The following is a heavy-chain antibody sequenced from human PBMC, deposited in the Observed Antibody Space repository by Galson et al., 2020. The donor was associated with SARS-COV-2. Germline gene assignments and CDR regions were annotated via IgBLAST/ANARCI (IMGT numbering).Heavy chain of an antibody. CDR3: ARGSLGVPGPHRFDY. CDR1: GGSITSLNL. V-gene: IGHV4-4*02. Sequence: ASETLSLTCDVSGGSITSLNLWTWFRQPPGKGLEWVGEVFHRGSSNYNPSHRGRVTLTVDKSKNHFSLALSSVPAADTAVYFCARGSLGVPGPHRFDYWGQGIQVTVSS. D-gene: IGHD2-2*01. J-gene: IGHJ4*02. CDR2: VFHRGSS.